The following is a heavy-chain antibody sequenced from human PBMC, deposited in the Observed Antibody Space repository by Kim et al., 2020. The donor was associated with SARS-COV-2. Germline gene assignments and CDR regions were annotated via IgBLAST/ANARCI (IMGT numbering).Heavy chain of an antibody. V-gene: IGHV3-43*01. CDR3: AKDYRIAVAGNYYYGMDV. J-gene: IGHJ6*02. Sequence: KGRFTISRDNSKNSLYLQMNSLRTEDTALYYCAKDYRIAVAGNYYYGMDVWGQGTTVTVSS. D-gene: IGHD6-19*01.